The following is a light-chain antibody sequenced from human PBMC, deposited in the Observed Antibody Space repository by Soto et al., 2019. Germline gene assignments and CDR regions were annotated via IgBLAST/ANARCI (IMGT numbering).Light chain of an antibody. J-gene: IGKJ5*01. CDR1: QDISNC. V-gene: IGKV1-16*01. CDR3: QQYRHYPIT. Sequence: DIQMTQSPSSLSAFVGDRVTITCRASQDISNCLVWIQQKPGKAPKTLIYDASTLQGGVPSRFSGSGSGTDFTLTISGLQPEDFASYSGQQYRHYPITFGQGTRLEI. CDR2: DAS.